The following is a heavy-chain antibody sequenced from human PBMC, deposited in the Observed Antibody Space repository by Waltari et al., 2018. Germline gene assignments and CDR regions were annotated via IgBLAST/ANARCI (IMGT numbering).Heavy chain of an antibody. CDR2: ISSNGDGT. CDR1: GFTFSSYA. D-gene: IGHD1-26*01. V-gene: IGHV3-64*01. CDR3: ARLGYEVGSWYFDL. J-gene: IGHJ2*01. Sequence: EVQLVESGGGWVQPGGSLRLSCAASGFTFSSYAIHWLRQAPGKGLEYVSAISSNGDGTYYASSVKGRFIISRDNSKNMVYLQMDSLRAEDMAVYYCARLGYEVGSWYFDLWGRGTLVTVSS.